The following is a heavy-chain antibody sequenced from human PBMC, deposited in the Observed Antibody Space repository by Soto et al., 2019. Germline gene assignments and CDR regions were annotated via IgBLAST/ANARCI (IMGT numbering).Heavy chain of an antibody. J-gene: IGHJ1*01. CDR3: AKDSTYYDYIWGSYRPLLAQH. D-gene: IGHD3-16*02. CDR1: GGSISSYY. CDR2: IYYSGST. Sequence: PSETLSLTCTVSGGSISSYYWSWIRQPPGKGLEWIGYIYYSGSTNYNPSLKSRVTISVDTSKNQFSLKLSSVTAADTAVYYCAKDSTYYDYIWGSYRPLLAQHWGQGTLVTVSS. V-gene: IGHV4-59*01.